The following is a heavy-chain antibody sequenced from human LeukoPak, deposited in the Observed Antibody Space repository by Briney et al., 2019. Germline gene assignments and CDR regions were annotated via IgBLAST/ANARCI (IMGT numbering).Heavy chain of an antibody. CDR1: GFTFSNAW. CDR2: ISSSSSTI. CDR3: ARSYHDFLTGYYTALDLDY. D-gene: IGHD3-9*01. Sequence: PGGSLRLSCAASGFTFSNAWMSWVRQAPGKGLEWVSYISSSSSTIHYADSVKGRFTISRDNAKNSLYLQMNSLRDEDTAVYYCARSYHDFLTGYYTALDLDYWGQGTLVTVSS. V-gene: IGHV3-48*02. J-gene: IGHJ4*02.